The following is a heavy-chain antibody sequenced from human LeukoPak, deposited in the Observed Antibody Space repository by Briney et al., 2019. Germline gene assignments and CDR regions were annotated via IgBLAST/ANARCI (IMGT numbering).Heavy chain of an antibody. CDR2: IYPGDSDT. D-gene: IGHD2-2*01. V-gene: IGHV5-51*01. J-gene: IGHJ6*02. Sequence: GESLKISCKGSGYSFTSYWVGWVRQMPGKGLEWMGIIYPGDSDTTYSPSFQGQVTISADKSISTAYLQWSSLKASDTAMYYCARRDGYCSSTSCYADYYYGMDVWGQGTTVTVSS. CDR1: GYSFTSYW. CDR3: ARRDGYCSSTSCYADYYYGMDV.